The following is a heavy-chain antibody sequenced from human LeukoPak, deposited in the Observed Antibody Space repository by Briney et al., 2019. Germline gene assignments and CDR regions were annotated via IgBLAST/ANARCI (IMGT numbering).Heavy chain of an antibody. Sequence: GGSLRLSCAASGFTFNNYGMHWVRQAPGKGLEWVAVIWYDGSNKYYADSVKGRFTISRDNSKNTLYLQMNSLGAEDTAVYYCARVRIAAADFYYYYGMDVWGQGTTVTVSS. V-gene: IGHV3-33*01. J-gene: IGHJ6*02. CDR2: IWYDGSNK. D-gene: IGHD6-13*01. CDR1: GFTFNNYG. CDR3: ARVRIAAADFYYYYGMDV.